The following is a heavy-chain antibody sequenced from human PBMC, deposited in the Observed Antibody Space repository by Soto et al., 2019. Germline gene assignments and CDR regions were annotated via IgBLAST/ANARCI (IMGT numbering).Heavy chain of an antibody. CDR3: ARGSAGHSSGWVDY. J-gene: IGHJ4*02. CDR1: GGTFSSYT. D-gene: IGHD6-19*01. Sequence: QVQLVQSGAEVKKPGSSVKVSCKASGGTFSSYTISWVRQAPGQGLEWMGRIIPIIGIANYAQKFQGRVTITADKSTSTAYMELSSLRSEDTAVYYCARGSAGHSSGWVDYWGQGTLVTVSS. V-gene: IGHV1-69*02. CDR2: IIPIIGIA.